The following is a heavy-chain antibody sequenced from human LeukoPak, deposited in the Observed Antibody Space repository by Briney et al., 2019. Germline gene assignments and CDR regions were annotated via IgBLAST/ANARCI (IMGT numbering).Heavy chain of an antibody. CDR3: ARSAPSVTSYYFDS. CDR1: GDSISRYY. J-gene: IGHJ4*02. V-gene: IGHV4-4*07. CDR2: FYTIGCT. D-gene: IGHD4-17*01. Sequence: SETLSLTCTVSGDSISRYYWNWIRQPAGKGLEWIGRFYTIGCTNYNPSLKSRVTMSLDTSKNQFSLTLNSVTAADTAVYYCARSAPSVTSYYFDSWGQGTLVTVSS.